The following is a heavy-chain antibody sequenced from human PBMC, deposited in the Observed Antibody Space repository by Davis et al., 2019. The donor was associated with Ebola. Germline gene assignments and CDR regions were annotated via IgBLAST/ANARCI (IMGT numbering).Heavy chain of an antibody. CDR3: ARGGGTSEADY. V-gene: IGHV4-59*01. CDR1: GGSISVYY. D-gene: IGHD1-7*01. CDR2: INYSGRS. Sequence: SETLSLTCTVPGGSISVYYWSWIRQPPGKGLEWIGFINYSGRSKYSPSLKSRVTMSVDTSKNQFSLNLSSVTAADTAVYYCARGGGTSEADYWGHGTLVAVSS. J-gene: IGHJ4*01.